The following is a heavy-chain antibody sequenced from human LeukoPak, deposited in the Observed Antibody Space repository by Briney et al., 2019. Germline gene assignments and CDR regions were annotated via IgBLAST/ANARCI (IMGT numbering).Heavy chain of an antibody. V-gene: IGHV1-8*01. D-gene: IGHD7-27*01. J-gene: IGHJ4*02. CDR2: MSPNSGDT. CDR1: GYTFTSYD. CDR3: ARGPPNWGYDY. Sequence: ASVTVSCKASGYTFTSYDFNWVRQATGQRPEWMGWMSPNSGDTGYAQRFQDRVTMTRNTSISTAYMELSSLRSDDTAVYYCARGPPNWGYDYWGPGTLVTVSS.